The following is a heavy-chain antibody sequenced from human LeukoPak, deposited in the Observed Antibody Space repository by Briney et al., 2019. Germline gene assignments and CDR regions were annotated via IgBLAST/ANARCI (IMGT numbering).Heavy chain of an antibody. J-gene: IGHJ4*02. D-gene: IGHD5-24*01. CDR1: GFTFSSYA. CDR2: ISYDGSNK. CDR3: ARGFKSRWLQSAGDY. V-gene: IGHV3-30*14. Sequence: PGGSLRLSCAASGFTFSSYAMHWVRQAPGKGLEWVAVISYDGSNKYYADSVKGRFTISRDNSKNTLYLQMNSLRAEDTAVYYCARGFKSRWLQSAGDYWGQGTLVTVSS.